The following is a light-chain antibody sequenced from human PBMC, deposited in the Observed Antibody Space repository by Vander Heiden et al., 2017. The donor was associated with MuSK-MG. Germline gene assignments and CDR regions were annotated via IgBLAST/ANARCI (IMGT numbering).Light chain of an antibody. V-gene: IGKV1-33*01. CDR3: QPRNT. J-gene: IGKJ4*01. CDR1: QDITNY. Sequence: IQMAQSPSSLSASVGDRVTITCQASQDITNYLNWYQQKPGKAPKLLIYDASNLETGVPSRFSGSGSGTDFTFTISGMQPEDIATYDCQPRNTFGGGTKVXIK. CDR2: DAS.